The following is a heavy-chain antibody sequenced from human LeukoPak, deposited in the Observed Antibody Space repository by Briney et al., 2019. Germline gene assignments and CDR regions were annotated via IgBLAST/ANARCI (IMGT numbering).Heavy chain of an antibody. J-gene: IGHJ4*02. CDR2: INHSGST. D-gene: IGHD3-16*02. CDR1: GGSFSGCY. Sequence: SETLSLTCAVYGGSFSGCYWSWIRQPPGKGLEWIGEINHSGSTNYNPSLKSRVTISVDTSKNQFSLKLSSVTAADTAVYYCASGELLFHWGQGTLVTVSS. V-gene: IGHV4-34*01. CDR3: ASGELLFH.